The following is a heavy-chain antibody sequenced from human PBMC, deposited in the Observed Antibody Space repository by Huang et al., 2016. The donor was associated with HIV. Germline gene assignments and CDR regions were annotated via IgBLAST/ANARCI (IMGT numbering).Heavy chain of an antibody. J-gene: IGHJ3*02. Sequence: QVQLVQSGSELKKPGASVKVSCKASGYSFTNYGVHWVRQAPGRGLEWMGLMNTDTGRPRYAQDFTGRFVFSLDTSVSTAYLQISRLKPEDSAIYYCVRVRRVTDRYCVADCNTIDTFDIWGQGTLVTVSA. CDR1: GYSFTNYG. CDR3: VRVRRVTDRYCVADCNTIDTFDI. V-gene: IGHV7-4-1*02. D-gene: IGHD2-21*02. CDR2: MNTDTGRP.